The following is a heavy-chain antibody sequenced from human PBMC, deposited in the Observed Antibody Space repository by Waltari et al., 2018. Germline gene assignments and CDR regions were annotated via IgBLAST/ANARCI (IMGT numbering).Heavy chain of an antibody. Sequence: QVQLVQSGAEVKKPGASVKVSCKASGYTFTSYAMHWVRQAPGQRLEWMGWINAGNGNTKYSQKFQGRVTSTRDTSASTAYMELSSLRSEDTAVYYCARGGRAAAGTWWFDPWGQGTLVTVSS. V-gene: IGHV1-3*01. D-gene: IGHD6-13*01. CDR3: ARGGRAAAGTWWFDP. CDR1: GYTFTSYA. J-gene: IGHJ5*02. CDR2: INAGNGNT.